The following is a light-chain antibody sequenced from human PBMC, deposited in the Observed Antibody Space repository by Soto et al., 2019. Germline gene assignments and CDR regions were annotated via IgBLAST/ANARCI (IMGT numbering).Light chain of an antibody. Sequence: QSVLTQPPSASGTPGQRVTLSCSGSSSNIGSNYVYWYQQLPGTAPKLLIYRHNQRPSGVPDRFSGSKSDTSASLAISGLRSEDEADYYCAAWDDSLSGSWVFGGGTKLTVL. CDR3: AAWDDSLSGSWV. J-gene: IGLJ3*02. V-gene: IGLV1-47*01. CDR2: RHN. CDR1: SSNIGSNY.